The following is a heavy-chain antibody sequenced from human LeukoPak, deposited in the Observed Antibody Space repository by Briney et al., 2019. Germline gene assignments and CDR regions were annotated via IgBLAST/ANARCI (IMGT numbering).Heavy chain of an antibody. V-gene: IGHV4-34*01. J-gene: IGHJ4*02. D-gene: IGHD5-12*01. CDR2: IYYSGTT. Sequence: SETLSLTCAVYGGSFSGYYWSWIRQPPGKGLEWIGTIYYSGTTYYNPSLKSRVTISIDTSKNQFSLKLSSVTAADTAVYYCASTPLGATRPFDYWGQGTLVTVSS. CDR3: ASTPLGATRPFDY. CDR1: GGSFSGYY.